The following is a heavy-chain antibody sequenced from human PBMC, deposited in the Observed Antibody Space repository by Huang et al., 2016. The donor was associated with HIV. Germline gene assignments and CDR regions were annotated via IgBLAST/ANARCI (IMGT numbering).Heavy chain of an antibody. Sequence: DVQLVESGGGLVKPGGSLRLSCAASGFSFDSFALHWVRRATGRGLEWIAYITASNSFKEHAVALTGRFTVSRDNAKNSLYLQMNSVRPEDTAVYYCVRENYGSGSTLHWFDPWGQGTLVTVSS. J-gene: IGHJ5*02. CDR1: GFSFDSFA. V-gene: IGHV3-21*01. D-gene: IGHD3-10*01. CDR2: ITASNSFK. CDR3: VRENYGSGSTLHWFDP.